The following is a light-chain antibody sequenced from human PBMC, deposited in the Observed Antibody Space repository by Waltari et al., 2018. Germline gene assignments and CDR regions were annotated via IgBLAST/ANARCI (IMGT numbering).Light chain of an antibody. CDR3: QQYSTSSPT. Sequence: EIVLTQSPGTLSLSPGESATLSCRASQSITSIYLAWYQQTSGQAPRLLMYGVSTRATGVPDRCSGSGAGTDFTLTISRLEPEDFAVYYCQQYSTSSPTFGGGTNVEIK. J-gene: IGKJ4*01. CDR1: QSITSIY. CDR2: GVS. V-gene: IGKV3-20*01.